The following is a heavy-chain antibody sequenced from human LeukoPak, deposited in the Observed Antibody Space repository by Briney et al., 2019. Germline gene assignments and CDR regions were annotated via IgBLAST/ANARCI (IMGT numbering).Heavy chain of an antibody. Sequence: GGSLRLXCAAFGFTFNNYWMHWVRQAPGKGLVWVSRIDSDGSSTSYADSVKGRFTVSRDNAKNTVFLQMNSLRAEDTAVYYCVRDRIGFDPWGQGTLVTVSS. J-gene: IGHJ5*02. CDR2: IDSDGSST. CDR3: VRDRIGFDP. CDR1: GFTFNNYW. V-gene: IGHV3-74*01. D-gene: IGHD3-16*02.